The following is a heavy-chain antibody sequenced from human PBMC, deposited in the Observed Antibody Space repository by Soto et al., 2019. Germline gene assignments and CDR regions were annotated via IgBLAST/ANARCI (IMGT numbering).Heavy chain of an antibody. CDR2: IYHSGST. J-gene: IGHJ4*02. CDR1: GGSISSGGYS. D-gene: IGHD5-12*01. CDR3: VQTHKWLRFDY. Sequence: PSETLSLTCAVSGGSISSGGYSWSWIRQPPGKGLEWIGYIYHSGSTYYNPSLKSRVTIIKDTSKNQVVLIMTNMDPVDTATYYCVQTHKWLRFDYWGQGTLVTVSS. V-gene: IGHV4-30-2*02.